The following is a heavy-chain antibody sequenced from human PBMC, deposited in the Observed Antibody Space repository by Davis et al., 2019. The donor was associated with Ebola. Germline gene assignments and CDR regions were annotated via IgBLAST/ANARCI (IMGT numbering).Heavy chain of an antibody. V-gene: IGHV4-39*01. Sequence: MPSETLSLTCTVSGASVSSDSYFWDWIRQSPGKGLEWIGYIHYRGNTFYTPSLRSRLTLSVDTSRDQFSLKLTSVTAADTGVYYCARHGGYGGGIYWGQGIRVTVSS. CDR3: ARHGGYGGGIY. CDR1: GASVSSDSYF. CDR2: IHYRGNT. D-gene: IGHD4-23*01. J-gene: IGHJ4*02.